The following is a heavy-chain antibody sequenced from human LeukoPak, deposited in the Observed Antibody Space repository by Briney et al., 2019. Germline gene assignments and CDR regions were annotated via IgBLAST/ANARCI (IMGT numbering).Heavy chain of an antibody. CDR1: GYTLTELS. CDR3: ATDSPTNWNLDY. J-gene: IGHJ4*02. V-gene: IGHV1-24*01. D-gene: IGHD1-1*01. CDR2: FDPEDGET. Sequence: ASVKVPCKVSGYTLTELSMHWVRQAPGKGLEWMGGFDPEDGETIYAQKFQGRVTMTEDTSTDTAYMELSSLRSEDTAVYYCATDSPTNWNLDYWGQGTLVTVSS.